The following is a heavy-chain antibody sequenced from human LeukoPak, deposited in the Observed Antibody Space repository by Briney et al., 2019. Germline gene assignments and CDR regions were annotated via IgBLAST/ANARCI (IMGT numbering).Heavy chain of an antibody. Sequence: GASVKVSCKASGYTFTDYYLHWVRQAPGQGLEWMGWINPKSGVTDSKMKFQGRVTLTRDTSITTAYMGLISLTSDDAAVYYCARAGGYCGSTSCYSGYYYYFMDVWGKGTTVTVSS. J-gene: IGHJ6*03. CDR1: GYTFTDYY. CDR3: ARAGGYCGSTSCYSGYYYYFMDV. CDR2: INPKSGVT. V-gene: IGHV1-2*02. D-gene: IGHD2-2*01.